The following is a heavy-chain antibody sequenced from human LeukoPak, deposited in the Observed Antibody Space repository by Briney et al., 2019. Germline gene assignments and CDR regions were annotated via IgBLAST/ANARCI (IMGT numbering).Heavy chain of an antibody. Sequence: PSETLSLTCTVSGGSISSYYWSWIRQPPGKGLEWIGYIYYSGSTYYNPSLKSRVTISVDTSKNQFSLKLSSVTAADTAVYYCARAPYYYDSSGYLTHAFDIWGQGTMVTVSS. CDR1: GGSISSYY. CDR2: IYYSGST. CDR3: ARAPYYYDSSGYLTHAFDI. D-gene: IGHD3-22*01. J-gene: IGHJ3*02. V-gene: IGHV4-59*12.